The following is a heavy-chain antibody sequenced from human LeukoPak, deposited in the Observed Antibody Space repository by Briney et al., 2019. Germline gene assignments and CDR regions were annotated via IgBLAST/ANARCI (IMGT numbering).Heavy chain of an antibody. CDR1: GFTFSTFW. D-gene: IGHD2-2*01. V-gene: IGHV3-7*01. J-gene: IGHJ4*02. Sequence: GGSLRLSCAASGFTFSTFWMTWVRQAPGKGLEWVASIKYDGSEKYYVDSVKGRFTISRDNAKNSLYLQMNSLRAEDTAVYYCARDTIVVVPPARRLDHWGQGTLVTVSS. CDR3: ARDTIVVVPPARRLDH. CDR2: IKYDGSEK.